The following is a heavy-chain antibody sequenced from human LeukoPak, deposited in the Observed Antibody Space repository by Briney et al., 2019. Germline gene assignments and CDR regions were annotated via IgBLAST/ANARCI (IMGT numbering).Heavy chain of an antibody. CDR2: IYYSGST. CDR1: GGSISGHY. D-gene: IGHD1-26*01. CDR3: ARHRSGDTWGEILAVHI. Sequence: MPSETLYLTCTVSGGSISGHYWSWIRQPPGKGLEWIGYIYYSGSTKYNPSLKSRVTISVDTSKHQFSLKLSSVTAADTAVYYCARHRSGDTWGEILAVHIWGQGTMVTVS. V-gene: IGHV4-59*08. J-gene: IGHJ3*02.